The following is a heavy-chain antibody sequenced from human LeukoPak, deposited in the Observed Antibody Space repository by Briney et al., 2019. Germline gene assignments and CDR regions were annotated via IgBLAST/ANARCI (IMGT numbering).Heavy chain of an antibody. CDR2: IYYSGST. D-gene: IGHD1-1*01. V-gene: IGHV4-39*01. CDR1: GGSIGSSSYY. J-gene: IGHJ4*02. CDR3: ASWKYYFDY. Sequence: PSETLSLTCTVSGGSIGSSSYYWGWIRQPPGKGLEWIGSIYYSGSTYYNPSLKSRVTISVDTSKNQFSLKLSSVTAADTAVYYCASWKYYFDYWGQGTLVTVSS.